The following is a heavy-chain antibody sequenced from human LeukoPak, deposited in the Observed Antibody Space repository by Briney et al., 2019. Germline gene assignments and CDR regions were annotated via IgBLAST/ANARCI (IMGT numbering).Heavy chain of an antibody. CDR2: ISSSSSYI. J-gene: IGHJ4*02. Sequence: PGGSLRLSCAASGFTFSSYSMNWVRRAPGKGLEWASYISSSSSYIYYADSVKGRFTISRDNAKNSLYLQMNSLRAEDTAVYYCARALGYCSSTSCSFDYWGQGTLVTVSS. CDR3: ARALGYCSSTSCSFDY. CDR1: GFTFSSYS. D-gene: IGHD2-2*01. V-gene: IGHV3-21*01.